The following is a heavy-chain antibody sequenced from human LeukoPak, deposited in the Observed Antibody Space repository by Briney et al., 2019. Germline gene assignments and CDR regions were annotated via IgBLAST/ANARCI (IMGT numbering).Heavy chain of an antibody. CDR3: ATWVYGSGSYYNVIDY. D-gene: IGHD3-10*01. Sequence: SETLSLTCTVSGGSISSSSYYWGWIRQPPGKGLEWIGSIYYSGSTYYNPSLKSRVTISVDTSKNQFSLKLSSVTAADTAVYYCATWVYGSGSYYNVIDYWGQGTLVTVSS. CDR2: IYYSGST. CDR1: GGSISSSSYY. J-gene: IGHJ4*02. V-gene: IGHV4-39*01.